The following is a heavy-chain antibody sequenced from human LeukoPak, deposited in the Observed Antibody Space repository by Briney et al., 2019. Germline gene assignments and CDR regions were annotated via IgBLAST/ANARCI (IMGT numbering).Heavy chain of an antibody. V-gene: IGHV4-4*02. D-gene: IGHD2-2*01. CDR2: IYHSGST. CDR1: GGSISSSNW. J-gene: IGHJ3*02. CDR3: ARDCSSTSCYLEIDAFDI. Sequence: SGTLSLTCAVSGGSISSSNWWSWVRQPPGKGLEWIGEIYHSGSTNYNPSLKSRVTISVDKSKNQFSLKLSSVTAADTAVHYCARDCSSTSCYLEIDAFDIWGQGTMVTVSS.